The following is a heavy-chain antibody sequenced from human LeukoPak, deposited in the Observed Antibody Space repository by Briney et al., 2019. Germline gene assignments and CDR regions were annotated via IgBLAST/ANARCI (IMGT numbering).Heavy chain of an antibody. J-gene: IGHJ6*03. CDR1: GYTFTSYD. D-gene: IGHD3-3*02. Sequence: ASVKVSCKASGYTFTSYDINWVRQATGQGLEWMGWMNPNSGNTGYAQKFQGRVTMTRNTSISTAYMELSSLRSEDTAVYYCARERISAADLYYYYYYMDDWGKGTTVTVSS. CDR2: MNPNSGNT. CDR3: ARERISAADLYYYYYYMDD. V-gene: IGHV1-8*01.